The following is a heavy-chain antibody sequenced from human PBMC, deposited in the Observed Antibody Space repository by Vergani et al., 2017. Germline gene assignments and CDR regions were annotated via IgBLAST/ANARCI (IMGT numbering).Heavy chain of an antibody. CDR2: ISPGDSDT. Sequence: EVPLVQSGAEVKKPGESLKISCTGSGYSFTSYWIGWVRQMPGKGLEWMGIISPGDSDTRYSPSFQGQVHISDDKSISTAYLQWSSLKASDTAMYYCARLITVTTIDYWGQGTLVTVSS. CDR3: ARLITVTTIDY. J-gene: IGHJ4*02. V-gene: IGHV5-51*01. CDR1: GYSFTSYW. D-gene: IGHD4-11*01.